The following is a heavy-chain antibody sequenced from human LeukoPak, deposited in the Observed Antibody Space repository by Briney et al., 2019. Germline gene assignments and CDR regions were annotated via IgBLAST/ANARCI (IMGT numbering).Heavy chain of an antibody. CDR1: GGSISSSSYY. J-gene: IGHJ4*02. Sequence: SETLSLTCTVSGGSISSSSYYWGWIRQPPGKGLEWTGTIYYSGSTYYDPSLKSRVTISVDTSKNQFSLKLSSVTAADTAVYYCARSEGYFDYWGQGTLVTVSS. CDR3: ARSEGYFDY. V-gene: IGHV4-39*01. CDR2: IYYSGST.